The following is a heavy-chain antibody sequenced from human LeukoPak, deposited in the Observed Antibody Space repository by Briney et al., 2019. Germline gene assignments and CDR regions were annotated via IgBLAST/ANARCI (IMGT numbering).Heavy chain of an antibody. CDR1: GGSISSYY. V-gene: IGHV3-23*01. D-gene: IGHD2-2*01. CDR3: ARATWYCSSTSCYGDYYYYGMDV. CDR2: ISGSGGST. Sequence: ETLSLTCTVSGGSISSYYWSWVRQAPGKGPEWVSGISGSGGSTYYADSVKGRFTISRDNSKYTLYLQMNSLRAEDTAVYYCARATWYCSSTSCYGDYYYYGMDVWGQGTAVTVSS. J-gene: IGHJ6*02.